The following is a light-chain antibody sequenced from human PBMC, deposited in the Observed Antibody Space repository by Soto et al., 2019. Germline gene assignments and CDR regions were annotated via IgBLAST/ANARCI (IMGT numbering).Light chain of an antibody. CDR3: QQYNSYSS. V-gene: IGKV1-5*03. Sequence: DIQMTQSPSTLSASVGDRVTITCRASQGISSWLAWYQQKPGKAPKLLIYKASSLESGVPSRFSGSGSGTEFTLTISSLQPDGLATYYCQQYNSYSSFGQGTKVEIK. CDR2: KAS. J-gene: IGKJ1*01. CDR1: QGISSW.